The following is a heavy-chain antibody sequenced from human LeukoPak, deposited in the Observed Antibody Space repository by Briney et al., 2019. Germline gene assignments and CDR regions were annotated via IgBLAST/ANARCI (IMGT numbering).Heavy chain of an antibody. V-gene: IGHV4-34*01. J-gene: IGHJ3*02. D-gene: IGHD6-13*01. CDR3: ARVGIAALDI. CDR1: GGSFSGYY. CDR2: INHSGSA. Sequence: SETLSLTCAVSGGSFSGYYWTWIRQPPGKGLEWIGEINHSGSANYNPSLKSRVTISLDTSKNQFSLKLSSVTAADTAVYYCARVGIAALDIWGQGTMVTVSS.